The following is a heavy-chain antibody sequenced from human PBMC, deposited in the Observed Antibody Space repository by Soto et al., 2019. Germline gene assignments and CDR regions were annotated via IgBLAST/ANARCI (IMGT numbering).Heavy chain of an antibody. J-gene: IGHJ4*02. D-gene: IGHD1-26*01. Sequence: QVQLVQSGAEVKKPGASVKVSCKASGYTFTSYGISWVRQAPGQGLEWMGWISVYSANTNYAQKCKGRVTVIADTYTSAAYKGLGSLRSDDAAVDYCARGLYGELLFDYWGQGTPVTVSS. CDR1: GYTFTSYG. V-gene: IGHV1-18*01. CDR2: ISVYSANT. CDR3: ARGLYGELLFDY.